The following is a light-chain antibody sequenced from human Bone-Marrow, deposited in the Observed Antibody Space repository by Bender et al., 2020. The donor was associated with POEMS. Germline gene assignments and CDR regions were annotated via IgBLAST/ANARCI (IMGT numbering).Light chain of an antibody. CDR1: SSDVGGYNY. CDR3: SSWDDSLSGWV. CDR2: DVT. Sequence: QSALIQPRSVSGSPGQSVTIFCTGTSSDVGGYNYVSWYQQHPGKAPKLIISDVTKRPSGVPNRFSGSKSGNTASLTISDIQSEDEGDYYCSSWDDSLSGWVFGGGTKLTVL. V-gene: IGLV2-11*01. J-gene: IGLJ3*02.